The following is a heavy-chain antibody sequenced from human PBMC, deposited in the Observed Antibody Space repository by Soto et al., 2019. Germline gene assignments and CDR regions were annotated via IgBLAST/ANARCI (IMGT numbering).Heavy chain of an antibody. CDR1: GESISSSSYY. V-gene: IGHV4-39*01. CDR3: HRQGNTVVPKHFFDH. Sequence: SETLSLTCIVSGESISSSSYYWGWIRQPPGKGLEWIGSIYYSGRTYYNPSFKSRVTISIDTSKNQFSLKLSSVTATDTAVYYCHRQGNTVVPKHFFDHWAQGPPVTVPS. J-gene: IGHJ5*02. CDR2: IYYSGRT. D-gene: IGHD2-21*01.